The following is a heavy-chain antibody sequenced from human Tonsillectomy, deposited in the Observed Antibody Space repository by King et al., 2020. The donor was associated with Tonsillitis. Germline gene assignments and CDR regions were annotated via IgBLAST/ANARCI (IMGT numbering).Heavy chain of an antibody. D-gene: IGHD5-18*01. V-gene: IGHV3-30-3*01. J-gene: IGHJ6*02. Sequence: VQLVESGGGVVQPGRSLRLSCAASGFTFSSYAMHWVRQAPGKGLEWVAVISYDGSNKYYADSVKGRFTISRDNSKNTLYLQMNSLRAEDTALYYCARARIVDPGMVLYSSPYGMAVCGPGTTVTASS. CDR1: GFTFSSYA. CDR2: ISYDGSNK. CDR3: ARARIVDPGMVLYSSPYGMAV.